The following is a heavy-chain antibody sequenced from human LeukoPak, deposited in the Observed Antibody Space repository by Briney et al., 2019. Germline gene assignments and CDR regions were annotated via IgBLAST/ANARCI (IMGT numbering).Heavy chain of an antibody. J-gene: IGHJ5*02. CDR3: ARGNDGSGGSWFDP. CDR1: GGSISSSSYY. D-gene: IGHD3-10*01. Sequence: SETLSLTCTVSGGSISSSSYYWSWIRQPAGKGLEWIGRFYTNEKTEYNPALKSRVSTSVDTSKNQFSLGLYSVTAADTAVYYCARGNDGSGGSWFDPWGQGTLVTVSS. V-gene: IGHV4-61*02. CDR2: FYTNEKT.